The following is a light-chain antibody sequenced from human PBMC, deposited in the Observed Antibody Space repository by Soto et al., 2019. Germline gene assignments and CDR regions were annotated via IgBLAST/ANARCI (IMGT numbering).Light chain of an antibody. CDR3: QQYANWPKT. J-gene: IGKJ1*01. CDR1: QSVSNK. Sequence: IVMTQSPPTLSFSPGERATLYCKASQSVSNKLVWYQQKPGQAPRFLIYAASTRATGIPARFSGSGSETEFTLTISSLQSEDLAVYYCQQYANWPKTFGQGTKVDIK. CDR2: AAS. V-gene: IGKV3-15*01.